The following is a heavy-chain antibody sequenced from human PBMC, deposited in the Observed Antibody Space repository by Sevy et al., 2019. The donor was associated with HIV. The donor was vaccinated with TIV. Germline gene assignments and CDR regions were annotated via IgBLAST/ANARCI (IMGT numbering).Heavy chain of an antibody. Sequence: GGSLRLSCVASGFTFSTYGMHWVRQAPGKGLECVAVIWYDGSNKEYVDSVKGRFTISRDNSKDTLYLQMNSLRAEDTAVYYCARENIAVAGIGYYFDHWGQGTLVTVSS. J-gene: IGHJ4*02. CDR3: ARENIAVAGIGYYFDH. CDR2: IWYDGSNK. CDR1: GFTFSTYG. V-gene: IGHV3-33*01. D-gene: IGHD6-19*01.